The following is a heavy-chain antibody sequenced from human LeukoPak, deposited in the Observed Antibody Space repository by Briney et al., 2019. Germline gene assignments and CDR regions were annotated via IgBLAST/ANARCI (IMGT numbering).Heavy chain of an antibody. J-gene: IGHJ4*02. CDR3: ARFTKDSSSSSGYYFDY. V-gene: IGHV4-38-2*02. D-gene: IGHD6-13*01. Sequence: RPSETLSLTCTVSGYSISSGYYWGWIRQPPGKGLEWIGSIYTSGSTSYNPSLRSRLTMSVDTSKNPFSLNLSSVTAADTAVYYCARFTKDSSSSSGYYFDYWGQGTLVTVSS. CDR2: IYTSGST. CDR1: GYSISSGYY.